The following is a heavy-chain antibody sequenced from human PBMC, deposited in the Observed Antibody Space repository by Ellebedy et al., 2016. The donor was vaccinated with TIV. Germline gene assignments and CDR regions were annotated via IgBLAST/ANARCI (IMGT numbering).Heavy chain of an antibody. D-gene: IGHD5-12*01. V-gene: IGHV3-11*01. CDR1: GFTFRDYR. Sequence: GGSLRLSCAGSGFTFRDYRMAWIRQAPGEGLEWIAYIHSAGTSTYYADSVRGRFTISRDNANQTLYLQMDSLRGDDTAVYYCARGRIVARMFDAWGQGVLVSVSS. CDR2: IHSAGTST. CDR3: ARGRIVARMFDA. J-gene: IGHJ5*02.